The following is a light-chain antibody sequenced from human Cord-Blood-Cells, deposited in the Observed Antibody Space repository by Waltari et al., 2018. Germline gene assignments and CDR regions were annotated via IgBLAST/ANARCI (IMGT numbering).Light chain of an antibody. V-gene: IGKV1-27*01. J-gene: IGKJ3*01. CDR2: AAS. CDR1: QGLSNY. CDR3: QKYNSAPFT. Sequence: DIQMTQSPSFLSASVGDRVTITCRPSQGLSNYLAWYQPKPGNVPKLLIYAASTLQSRVPFRFRGSGSGTDFTLTISSLQPEDVATYYCQKYNSAPFTFGPGTKVDIK.